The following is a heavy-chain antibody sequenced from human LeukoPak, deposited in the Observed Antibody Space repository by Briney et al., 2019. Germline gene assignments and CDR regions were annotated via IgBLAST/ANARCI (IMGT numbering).Heavy chain of an antibody. J-gene: IGHJ1*01. CDR3: AREPQPRSNYCSGGSCYSGYFQH. Sequence: PSETLSLTCTVSGGSISSSSYYWGWIRQPPGKGLEWIGSIYYSGSTYYNPSLKSRVTISVDTSKNQFSLKLSSVTAADTAVYYCAREPQPRSNYCSGGSCYSGYFQHWGQGTLVTVSS. D-gene: IGHD2-15*01. V-gene: IGHV4-39*07. CDR1: GGSISSSSYY. CDR2: IYYSGST.